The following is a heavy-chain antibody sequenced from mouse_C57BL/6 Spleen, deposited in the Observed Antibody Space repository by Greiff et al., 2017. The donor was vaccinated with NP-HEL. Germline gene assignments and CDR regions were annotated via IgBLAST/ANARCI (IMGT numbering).Heavy chain of an antibody. D-gene: IGHD2-4*01. J-gene: IGHJ3*01. CDR1: GYAFTNYL. Sequence: VQLQQSGAELVRPGTSVKVSCKASGYAFTNYLIEWVKQRPGQGLEWIGVINPGSGGTNYNEKFKGKATLTADKSSSTAYMQLSSLTSADSAVYFCARNYDYGYAYWGQGTLVTVSA. V-gene: IGHV1-54*01. CDR3: ARNYDYGYAY. CDR2: INPGSGGT.